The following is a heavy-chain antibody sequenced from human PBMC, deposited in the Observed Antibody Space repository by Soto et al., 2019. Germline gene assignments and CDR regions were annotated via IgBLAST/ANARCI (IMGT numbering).Heavy chain of an antibody. CDR3: ARDGDWVADI. V-gene: IGHV1-18*01. CDR1: GYTFNTYG. CDR2: INAYNGNR. D-gene: IGHD2-21*01. J-gene: IGHJ3*02. Sequence: GPEVKKPGASVKVSCKASGYTFNTYGITWVRQAPGQGLEWMAWINAYNGNRIYAQNFQGRVTVTTDTSTSAAYMELMSLTPADTSVFFCARDGDWVADISGLGTMGTVSS.